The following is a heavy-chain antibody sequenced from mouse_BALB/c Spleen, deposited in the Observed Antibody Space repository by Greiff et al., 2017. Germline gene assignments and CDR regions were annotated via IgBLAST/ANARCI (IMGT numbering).Heavy chain of an antibody. CDR2: IDPETGGT. CDR1: GYTFTDYE. D-gene: IGHD1-1*02. V-gene: IGHV1-15*01. CDR3: TLYGPSFAY. Sequence: VQLQQSGAELVRPGASVTLSCKASGYTFTDYEMHWVKQTPVHGLEWIGAIDPETGGTAYNQKFKGKATLTADKSSSTAYMELRSLTSEDSAVYFCTLYGPSFAYWGQGTLVTVSA. J-gene: IGHJ3*01.